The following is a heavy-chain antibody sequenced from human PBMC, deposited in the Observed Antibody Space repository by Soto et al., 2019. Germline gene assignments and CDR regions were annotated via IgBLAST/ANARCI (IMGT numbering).Heavy chain of an antibody. CDR2: LSGSGGHT. Sequence: EVQLLESGGGLVQPGGSLSLSCAASGFTFSSYAMTWVRQAPGKGLEWVSALSGSGGHTYYADSVKGRITISRDNSKNTLYLQMNSLRADDTAVYYCAKGRSTAGARTYYYYGMDVWGQGTTVTVSS. V-gene: IGHV3-23*01. D-gene: IGHD1-26*01. CDR3: AKGRSTAGARTYYYYGMDV. J-gene: IGHJ6*02. CDR1: GFTFSSYA.